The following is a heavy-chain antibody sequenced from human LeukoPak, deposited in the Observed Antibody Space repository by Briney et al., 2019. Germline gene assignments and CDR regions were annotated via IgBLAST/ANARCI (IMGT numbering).Heavy chain of an antibody. CDR3: ARDRAYYYDSSGYYYFDH. D-gene: IGHD3-22*01. CDR1: GFTFGDYY. Sequence: GGSLRLSCAASGFTFGDYYMSWIRQAPGKGLEWVSYISFSGSPTQYADSVKGRFTISRDNAKNSLYLQMNSLRDEDTAVYYCARDRAYYYDSSGYYYFDHWGQGTLVTVSS. V-gene: IGHV3-11*01. CDR2: ISFSGSPT. J-gene: IGHJ4*02.